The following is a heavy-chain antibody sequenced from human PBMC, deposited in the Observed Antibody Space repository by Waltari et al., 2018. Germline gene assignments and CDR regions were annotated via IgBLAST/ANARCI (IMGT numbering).Heavy chain of an antibody. Sequence: EVQLVESGGGLVQPGGSLRLSCAASGFTFSSYAMSWVRQAPGKGLEWVSAISGSGGSTYYADSVKGRFTISRDNSKNTLYLQMNSLRAEDTAVYYCAKDYGDPTTILDHFDYWGQGTLVTVSS. D-gene: IGHD4-17*01. V-gene: IGHV3-23*04. J-gene: IGHJ4*02. CDR2: ISGSGGST. CDR1: GFTFSSYA. CDR3: AKDYGDPTTILDHFDY.